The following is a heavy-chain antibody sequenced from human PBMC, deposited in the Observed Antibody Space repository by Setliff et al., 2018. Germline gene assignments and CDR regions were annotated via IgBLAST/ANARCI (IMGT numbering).Heavy chain of an antibody. CDR1: GGSISSYY. D-gene: IGHD6-6*01. V-gene: IGHV4-59*08. CDR3: ARMAVRVASRPSSPLDYYYYMDL. J-gene: IGHJ6*03. Sequence: SETLSLTCTVSGGSISSYYWSWIRQPPGKGLEWIGYIYYSGSTNYNPSPKSRVTISVDTAKNQFSLRLSSLTAADTAVYYCARMAVRVASRPSSPLDYYYYMDLWGKGATVTVSS. CDR2: IYYSGST.